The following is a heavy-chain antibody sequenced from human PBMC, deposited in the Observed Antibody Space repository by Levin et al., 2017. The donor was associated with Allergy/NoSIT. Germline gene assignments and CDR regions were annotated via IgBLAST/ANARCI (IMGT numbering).Heavy chain of an antibody. CDR3: AKDIRGTHYYYYYGLDV. J-gene: IGHJ6*02. Sequence: SLKISCAASGFTFDDYAMHWVRQAPGRGLEWVSGISWDSDTIGYADSVKGRFTISRDNAKNSMYLQMNSLRPEDTALYYCAKDIRGTHYYYYYGLDVWGQGTAVTVSS. CDR2: ISWDSDTI. V-gene: IGHV3-9*01. D-gene: IGHD5-24*01. CDR1: GFTFDDYA.